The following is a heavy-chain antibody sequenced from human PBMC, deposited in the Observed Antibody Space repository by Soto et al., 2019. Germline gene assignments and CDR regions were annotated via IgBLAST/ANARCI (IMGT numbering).Heavy chain of an antibody. CDR2: THHSGST. CDR1: GGSLTSNNW. CDR3: ARGGNYLCAY. D-gene: IGHD2-15*01. J-gene: IGHJ4*02. Sequence: QVQLPVSGPGLVEPSGTLSLTCAVSGGSLTSNNWWHWVRQPPGKGLEWIGETHHSGSTPYNPSRKNRVTISVDQSHNQFSLKLSSVTAADTAVYYCARGGNYLCAYWCQGTPVTVSS. V-gene: IGHV4-4*02.